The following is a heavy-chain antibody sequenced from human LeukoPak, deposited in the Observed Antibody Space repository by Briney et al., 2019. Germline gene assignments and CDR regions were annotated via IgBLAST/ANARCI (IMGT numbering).Heavy chain of an antibody. CDR3: AIYRYDSSGYPYFDY. V-gene: IGHV1-69*01. Sequence: SVKVSCKASGGTFSSYAISWVRQAPGQGLEWMGGIIPIFGTANYAQKFQGRVTITADESTSTAYMELSSLRSEDTAVYYCAIYRYDSSGYPYFDYWGQGTLVTVSS. CDR1: GGTFSSYA. CDR2: IIPIFGTA. J-gene: IGHJ4*02. D-gene: IGHD3-22*01.